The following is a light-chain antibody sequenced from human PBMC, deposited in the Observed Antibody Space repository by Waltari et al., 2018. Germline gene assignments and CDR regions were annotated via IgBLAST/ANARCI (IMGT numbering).Light chain of an antibody. CDR1: SGSLSTTSY. Sequence: VVSQEPSLSVSHGGTVTLTCALSSGSLSTTSYATWYQQTPGQAPRTLVYKANARSSGVPDRFSGSILGNTAALTITGAQADDESDYYCALYMGSGIWVFGGGTRLTVL. CDR2: KAN. CDR3: ALYMGSGIWV. J-gene: IGLJ3*02. V-gene: IGLV8-61*01.